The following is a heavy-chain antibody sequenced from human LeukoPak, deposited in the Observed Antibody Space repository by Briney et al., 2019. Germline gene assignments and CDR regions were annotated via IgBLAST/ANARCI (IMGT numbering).Heavy chain of an antibody. J-gene: IGHJ6*03. Sequence: GGSLRLSCAASGFTFSTYSMNWVRQAPGRGLEWVSYISTTSNTIYYADSVKGRFTISRDNAKNSLYLQMNSLRAEDTALYHCARSGCSGGSCYRDYYYYMDVWGKGTTVTVSS. CDR3: ARSGCSGGSCYRDYYYYMDV. V-gene: IGHV3-48*04. CDR2: ISTTSNTI. CDR1: GFTFSTYS. D-gene: IGHD2-15*01.